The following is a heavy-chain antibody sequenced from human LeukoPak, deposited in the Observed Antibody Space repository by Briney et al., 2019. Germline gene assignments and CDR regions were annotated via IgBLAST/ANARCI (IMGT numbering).Heavy chain of an antibody. Sequence: SETLSLTCTVSGGSVSSSGYCWSWIRQPPGKGLEWIGYIYYSGGTYYNPSLKSRVSISLDTSKMQFSLKLSSVTAADTALYYCARDVGGYGHFAYWGQGTLVTVSS. V-gene: IGHV4-30-4*01. CDR3: ARDVGGYGHFAY. D-gene: IGHD5-12*01. CDR2: IYYSGGT. CDR1: GGSVSSSGYC. J-gene: IGHJ4*02.